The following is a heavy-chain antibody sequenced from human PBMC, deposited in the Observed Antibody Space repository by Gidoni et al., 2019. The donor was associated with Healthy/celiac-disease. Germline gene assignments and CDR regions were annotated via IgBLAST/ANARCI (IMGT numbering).Heavy chain of an antibody. Sequence: QVQLQESGPGLVKPSETLSLTCTVSGVSISSYYWSWIRQPPGKGLEWIGYIYYSGSTNYNPSLKSRVTISVDTSKNQFSLKLSSVTAADTAVYYCARVFLVGVVVRDRWFDPWGQGTLVTVSS. D-gene: IGHD2-15*01. CDR2: IYYSGST. V-gene: IGHV4-59*01. J-gene: IGHJ5*02. CDR3: ARVFLVGVVVRDRWFDP. CDR1: GVSISSYY.